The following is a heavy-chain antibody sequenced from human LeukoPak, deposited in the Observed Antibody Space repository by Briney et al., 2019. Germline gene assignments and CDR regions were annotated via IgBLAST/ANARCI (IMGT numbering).Heavy chain of an antibody. CDR2: VGPSGIRT. Sequence: GGTLRLSCAASGFTFSNYGMNWVRQAPGKGLEWVSGVGPSGIRTYYADSVKGRFTISRDNFKNTVYLQMNSLRAEDTSVYYCVRDQGGAVSYWGQGTLVTVSS. CDR3: VRDQGGAVSY. J-gene: IGHJ4*02. V-gene: IGHV3-23*01. D-gene: IGHD3-16*01. CDR1: GFTFSNYG.